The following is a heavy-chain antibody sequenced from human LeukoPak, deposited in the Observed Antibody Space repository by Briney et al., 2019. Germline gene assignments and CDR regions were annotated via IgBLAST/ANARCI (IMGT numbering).Heavy chain of an antibody. D-gene: IGHD2-2*01. CDR2: IKQDGSKK. J-gene: IGHJ4*02. CDR1: GFPFSSYW. V-gene: IGHV3-7*03. Sequence: GGSLRLSCVASGFPFSSYWMTWVRQAPGKGLEWVANIKQDGSKKSYVDSVKGRFTISGDNAKNSLYLQMNSLRAGDTAIYYCARRYCTSSSCYWDHWGQGTLVTVSS. CDR3: ARRYCTSSSCYWDH.